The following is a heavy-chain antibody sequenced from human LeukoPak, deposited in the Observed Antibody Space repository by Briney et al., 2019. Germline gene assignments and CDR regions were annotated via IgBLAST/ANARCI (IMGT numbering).Heavy chain of an antibody. CDR1: GFTVSSNY. J-gene: IGHJ5*02. CDR2: IYNGGGT. V-gene: IGHV3-53*01. D-gene: IGHD6-6*01. Sequence: GGSLRLSCAASGFTVSSNYMTWVRQAPGKGLEWVSVIYNGGGTYYADSVKGRFTISRDNSKNTLYLQMNSLRTEDTAVYYCARDWESIAARLPQKGFDPRGQGTLVTVSS. CDR3: ARDWESIAARLPQKGFDP.